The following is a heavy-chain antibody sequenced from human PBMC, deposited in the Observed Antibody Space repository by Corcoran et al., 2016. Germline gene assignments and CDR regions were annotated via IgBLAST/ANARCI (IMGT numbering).Heavy chain of an antibody. Sequence: QVQLVQSGGGVVQPGRSLRLSCAASGFTFSSYGMHWVRQAPGKGLEWVAVIWYDGSNKYYGDSVKGRFTISRDNSKNTLYLQMNSLRAEDTAVYYCARDRYYEFGSGYPAYYYYGMDVWGQGTTVTVSS. CDR1: GFTFSSYG. CDR2: IWYDGSNK. V-gene: IGHV3-33*01. D-gene: IGHD3-3*01. CDR3: ARDRYYEFGSGYPAYYYYGMDV. J-gene: IGHJ6*02.